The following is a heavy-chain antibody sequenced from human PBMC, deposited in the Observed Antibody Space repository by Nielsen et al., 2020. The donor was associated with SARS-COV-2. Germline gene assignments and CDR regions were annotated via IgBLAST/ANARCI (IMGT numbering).Heavy chain of an antibody. D-gene: IGHD6-13*01. CDR3: ARERVSSSWYEDYYYGMDV. Sequence: GGSLRLSCAASGFTFSSYGMHWVRQAPGKGLEWVSSISSSSSYIYYADSVKGRFTISRDNAKNSLYLQMNSLRAEDTAVYYCARERVSSSWYEDYYYGMDVWGKGTTVTVSS. CDR2: ISSSSSYI. CDR1: GFTFSSYG. V-gene: IGHV3-21*01. J-gene: IGHJ6*04.